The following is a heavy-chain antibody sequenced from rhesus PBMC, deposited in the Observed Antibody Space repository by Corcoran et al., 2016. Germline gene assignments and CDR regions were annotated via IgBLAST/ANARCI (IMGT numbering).Heavy chain of an antibody. CDR2: IFGSSVST. CDR3: TRVQYSSSPIDY. J-gene: IGHJ4*01. CDR1: GYSISSGFY. D-gene: IGHD6-43*01. V-gene: IGHV4-99*02. Sequence: QVQLQESGPGLVKPSETLSLTCAVSGYSISSGFYWGWIRQPPGKGLEYIGYIFGSSVSTYYNPSLKSRITISKDTSKNQFSLRLSSVTAADTAVYYCTRVQYSSSPIDYWGQGVQVTVSS.